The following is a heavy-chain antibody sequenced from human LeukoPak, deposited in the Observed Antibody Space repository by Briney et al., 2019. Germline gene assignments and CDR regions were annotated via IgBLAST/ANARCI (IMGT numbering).Heavy chain of an antibody. V-gene: IGHV3-53*01. Sequence: RGSLRLSCAVSGFTASDNYMTWVRQAPGKGLEWVSVIYSGGSTYYADSVTGRFTISRDNSKNTLYLQMNSLRAEDTAVYHCAKKQQAGTGWNYMDVWGKGTTVTVSS. J-gene: IGHJ6*03. CDR1: GFTASDNY. CDR2: IYSGGST. D-gene: IGHD1-1*01. CDR3: AKKQQAGTGWNYMDV.